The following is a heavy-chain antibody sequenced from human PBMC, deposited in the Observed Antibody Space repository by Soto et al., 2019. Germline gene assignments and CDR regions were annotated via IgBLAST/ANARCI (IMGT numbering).Heavy chain of an antibody. J-gene: IGHJ5*02. D-gene: IGHD4-17*01. CDR1: GGTFSSYA. CDR2: IIPIFGTA. Sequence: SVKVSCKASGGTFSSYAISWVGQAPGQGLEWMGGIIPIFGTANYAQKFQDQVTIPADKSISTAYLQWTSLKASDTAIDYCARHGFYGDYSSNYFDPWGQGTLVTVSS. CDR3: ARHGFYGDYSSNYFDP. V-gene: IGHV1-69*06.